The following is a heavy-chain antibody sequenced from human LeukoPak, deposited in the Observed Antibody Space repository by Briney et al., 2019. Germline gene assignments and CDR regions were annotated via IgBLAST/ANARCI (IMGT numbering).Heavy chain of an antibody. J-gene: IGHJ5*02. V-gene: IGHV4-31*03. CDR3: ARVAPYSSSSGTLGFDP. CDR2: IHPSGRL. D-gene: IGHD6-6*01. CDR1: GASFSSGDQY. Sequence: PSETLSLTCTVSGASFSSGDQYWNWIRQSPGKGLEWIGSIHPSGRLYNNPSLESRVTISIDTSKNQFPLNLNSVTAADTAVYYCARVAPYSSSSGTLGFDPWGQGTLVTVSS.